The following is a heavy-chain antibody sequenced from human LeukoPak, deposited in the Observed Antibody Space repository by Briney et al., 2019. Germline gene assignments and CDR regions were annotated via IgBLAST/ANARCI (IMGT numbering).Heavy chain of an antibody. CDR3: ARLYGTFLEWSPYFDY. CDR1: GFTVSSNF. CDR2: IYSGGST. Sequence: PGGSLRLSCAASGFTVSSNFMSWVRQAPGKGLEWVSVIYSGGSTYYADSMKGRFTISRHNSKNTLYLQMNSLRAEDTAVYYCARLYGTFLEWSPYFDYWGQGTLVTVSS. V-gene: IGHV3-53*04. D-gene: IGHD3-3*02. J-gene: IGHJ4*02.